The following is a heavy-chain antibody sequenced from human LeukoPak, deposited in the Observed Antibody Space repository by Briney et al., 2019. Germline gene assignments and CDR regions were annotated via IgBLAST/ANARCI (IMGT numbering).Heavy chain of an antibody. D-gene: IGHD2-15*01. Sequence: SETLSLTCDVSGDSMSRSRFSWSWLRQPPGKGLEWIGYSYHGGSTHYNPSLQSRVTISVDRSKKQFSLNLHSVTAADTAVYYCARMVVDVTRWFDPWGQGTLVTVSS. CDR2: SYHGGST. J-gene: IGHJ5*02. CDR1: GDSMSRSRFS. V-gene: IGHV4-30-2*01. CDR3: ARMVVDVTRWFDP.